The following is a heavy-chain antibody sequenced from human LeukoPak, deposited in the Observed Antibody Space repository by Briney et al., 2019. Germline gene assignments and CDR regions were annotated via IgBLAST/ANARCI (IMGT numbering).Heavy chain of an antibody. D-gene: IGHD3-22*01. J-gene: IGHJ4*02. CDR3: AKDRGDYYDSSGYPSWYFDY. Sequence: PGGSLRLSCAASGFTFSSYAMSWVRQAPGKGLEWVSAISGSGGSTYYADSVKGRFAISRDNSKNTLYLQMNSLRAEATAVYYCAKDRGDYYDSSGYPSWYFDYWGQGTLVTVSS. CDR1: GFTFSSYA. V-gene: IGHV3-23*01. CDR2: ISGSGGST.